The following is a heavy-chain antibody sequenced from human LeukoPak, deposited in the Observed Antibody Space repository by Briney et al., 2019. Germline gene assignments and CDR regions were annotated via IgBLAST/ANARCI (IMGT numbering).Heavy chain of an antibody. CDR1: GFIVSSNY. CDR2: IRSSSNAV. D-gene: IGHD2-15*01. Sequence: PGGSLRLSCAVSGFIVSSNYMSWVRQAPGKGLEWVSYIRSSSNAVYYADSVKGRFTISRDDVKNSLYLQMNSLRAEDTAVYYCARASRSGSPPQWGQGTLVTVSS. J-gene: IGHJ4*02. V-gene: IGHV3-48*01. CDR3: ARASRSGSPPQ.